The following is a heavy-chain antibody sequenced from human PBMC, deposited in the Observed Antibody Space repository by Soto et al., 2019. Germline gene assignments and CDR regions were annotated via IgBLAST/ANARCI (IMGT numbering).Heavy chain of an antibody. Sequence: SETLSLTCTVSGGSVSSGSYYWSWIRQPPGKGLEWIGYIYYSGSTNYNPSLKSRVTISVDTSKNQFSLKLSSVTAADTAVYYCARVIAAAGFTRWFDPWGQGTLVTVSS. J-gene: IGHJ5*02. CDR2: IYYSGST. D-gene: IGHD6-13*01. CDR3: ARVIAAAGFTRWFDP. CDR1: GGSVSSGSYY. V-gene: IGHV4-61*01.